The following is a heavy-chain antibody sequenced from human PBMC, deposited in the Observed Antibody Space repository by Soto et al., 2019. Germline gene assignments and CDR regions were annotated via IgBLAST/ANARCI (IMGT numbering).Heavy chain of an antibody. CDR3: ARGIRITIFGVVIDPPYYYYMDV. Sequence: QVQLQQWGAGLLKPSETLSLTCAVYGGSFSGYYWSWIRQPPGKGLEWIGEINHRGSTNYNPTLKSRFTISVDTSKNPFSLKLSSVTAADTAVYYCARGIRITIFGVVIDPPYYYYMDVWGKGTTVTVSS. J-gene: IGHJ6*03. V-gene: IGHV4-34*01. D-gene: IGHD3-3*01. CDR2: INHRGST. CDR1: GGSFSGYY.